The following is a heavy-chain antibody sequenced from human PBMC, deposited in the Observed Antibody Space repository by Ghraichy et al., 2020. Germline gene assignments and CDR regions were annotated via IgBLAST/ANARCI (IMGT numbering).Heavy chain of an antibody. CDR1: GFTFSKFG. CDR2: ITSKGGRT. J-gene: IGHJ4*02. CDR3: VRGSDILTGSFYY. Sequence: GGSLRLSCSGSGFTFSKFGMHWVRQAPGKGLEYVSTITSKGGRTHYADAVKGRFTISRDSSKNTVYLQMSSVTTDDTAVYYCVRGSDILTGSFYYWGQGNQVTVSS. D-gene: IGHD3-9*01. V-gene: IGHV3-64D*09.